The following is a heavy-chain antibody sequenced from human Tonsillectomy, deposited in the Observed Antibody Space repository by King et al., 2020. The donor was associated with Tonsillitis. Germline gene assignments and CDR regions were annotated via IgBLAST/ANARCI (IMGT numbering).Heavy chain of an antibody. Sequence: VQLVESGGGVVQPGRSLRLSCAASGFTFSNYGMHWVRQAPGKGLEGVAVIWYDGSNKYYADSVKGRFTISRDNSKNTLYLQMNSLRAEDTAVYYCAREYYYDTQGWDYWGQGTLVTVSS. J-gene: IGHJ4*02. CDR3: AREYYYDTQGWDY. V-gene: IGHV3-33*01. D-gene: IGHD3-22*01. CDR1: GFTFSNYG. CDR2: IWYDGSNK.